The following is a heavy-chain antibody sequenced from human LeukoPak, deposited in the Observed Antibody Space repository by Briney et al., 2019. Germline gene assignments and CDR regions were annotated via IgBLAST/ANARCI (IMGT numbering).Heavy chain of an antibody. CDR3: ARDRKSEIGGAIAGHYMDV. D-gene: IGHD3-16*02. V-gene: IGHV1-46*01. Sequence: ASVKVSCKASGYTFTTYYIHWERQAPGQGLEWIGIIKPGDSVTSYSQNFKGRVSMTRDMSTTTVYMEMTSLRSDDTAIYYCARDRKSEIGGAIAGHYMDVWGKGTTVTVSS. J-gene: IGHJ6*03. CDR2: IKPGDSVT. CDR1: GYTFTTYY.